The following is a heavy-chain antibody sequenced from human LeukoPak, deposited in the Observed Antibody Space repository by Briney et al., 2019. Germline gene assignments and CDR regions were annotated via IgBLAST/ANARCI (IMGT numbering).Heavy chain of an antibody. J-gene: IGHJ4*02. CDR2: ISTSSSYI. V-gene: IGHV3-21*01. Sequence: GGSLRLSCAASGFTFSSYSMNCVRQAPGKGLELVSSISTSSSYIYYADSVKGRFTISRDNAKNSLYLQMNSLRAEDTAVYYCARGDGGSGSYQFDYWGQGTLVTVSS. CDR3: ARGDGGSGSYQFDY. D-gene: IGHD3-10*01. CDR1: GFTFSSYS.